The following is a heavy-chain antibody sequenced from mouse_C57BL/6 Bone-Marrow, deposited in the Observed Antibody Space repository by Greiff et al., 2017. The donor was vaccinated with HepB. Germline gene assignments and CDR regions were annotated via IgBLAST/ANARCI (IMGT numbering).Heavy chain of an antibody. CDR3: ARRTVVGDYYAMDY. Sequence: QVQLQQSGAELARPGASVKLSCKASGYTFTSYGISWVKQRTGQGLEWIGEIYPRSGNTYYNEKFKGKATLTADKSSSTAYMELRSLTSEDSAVYFCARRTVVGDYYAMDYWGQGTSVTVSS. J-gene: IGHJ4*01. V-gene: IGHV1-81*01. D-gene: IGHD1-1*01. CDR2: IYPRSGNT. CDR1: GYTFTSYG.